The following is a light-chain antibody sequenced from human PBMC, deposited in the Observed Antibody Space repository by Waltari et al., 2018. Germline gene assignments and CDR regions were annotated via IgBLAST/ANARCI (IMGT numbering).Light chain of an antibody. Sequence: EIVLTQSPGILSLSPGGGATHSCRPSQSVGRSLAWYQQKPGQAPRLVISGASNRATGIPDRFSGSGSGTDFSLTISRLEPEDFAVYYCQHYVRLPVTFGRGTKVEIK. CDR1: QSVGRS. CDR3: QHYVRLPVT. CDR2: GAS. V-gene: IGKV3-20*01. J-gene: IGKJ4*02.